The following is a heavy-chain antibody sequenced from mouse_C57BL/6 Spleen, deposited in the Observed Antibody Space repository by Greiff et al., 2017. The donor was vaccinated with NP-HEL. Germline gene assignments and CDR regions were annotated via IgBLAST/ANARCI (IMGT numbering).Heavy chain of an antibody. CDR2: IDPEDGET. Sequence: VQLQQSGAELVKPGASVKLSCTASGFNIKDYYMHWVKQRTEQGLEWIGRIDPEDGETKYATKFQGKATITADTSSNTAYLQLSSLTSEDTAVYYCARLDQYFDVWGTGTTVTVSS. V-gene: IGHV14-2*01. CDR3: ARLDQYFDV. CDR1: GFNIKDYY. J-gene: IGHJ1*03.